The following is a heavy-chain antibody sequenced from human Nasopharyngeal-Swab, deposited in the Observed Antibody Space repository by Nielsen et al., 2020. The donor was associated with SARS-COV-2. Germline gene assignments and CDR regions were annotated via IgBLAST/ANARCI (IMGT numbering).Heavy chain of an antibody. Sequence: WIRQPPGKGLEWVSSISSSSSYIYYADSVKGRFTISRDNAKNSLYLQMNSLRAEDTAVYYCARVSTSNYYYYGMDVWGQGTTVTVSS. CDR2: ISSSSSYI. V-gene: IGHV3-21*01. D-gene: IGHD2-2*01. CDR3: ARVSTSNYYYYGMDV. J-gene: IGHJ6*02.